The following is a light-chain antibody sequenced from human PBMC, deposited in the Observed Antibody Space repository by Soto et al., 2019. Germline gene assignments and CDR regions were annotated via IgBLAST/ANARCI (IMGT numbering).Light chain of an antibody. CDR2: DVS. Sequence: QSALTQPRSVSGSPGQSVTISCTGTSSDIGGYNYVSWYQQHPGKVPKLMLYDVSKRPSGVPDRFSGSKSGNTASLTISGLQAEDEADYYCCSYAGTSTYVFGTGTKLTVL. CDR1: SSDIGGYNY. V-gene: IGLV2-11*01. J-gene: IGLJ1*01. CDR3: CSYAGTSTYV.